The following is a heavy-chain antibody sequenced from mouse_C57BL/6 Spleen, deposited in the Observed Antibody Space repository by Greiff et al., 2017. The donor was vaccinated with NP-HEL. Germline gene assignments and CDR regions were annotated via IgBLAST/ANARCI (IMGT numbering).Heavy chain of an antibody. V-gene: IGHV3-8*01. Sequence: EVKLVESGPGLAKPSQTLSLTCSVTGYSITSDYWNWIRKFPGNKLEYMGYISYSGSTYYNPSLKSRISITRDTSKNQYYLQLNSVTTEDTATYYCARSPITTVVDWYFDVWGTGTTVTVSS. CDR3: ARSPITTVVDWYFDV. J-gene: IGHJ1*03. CDR1: GYSITSDY. CDR2: ISYSGST. D-gene: IGHD1-1*01.